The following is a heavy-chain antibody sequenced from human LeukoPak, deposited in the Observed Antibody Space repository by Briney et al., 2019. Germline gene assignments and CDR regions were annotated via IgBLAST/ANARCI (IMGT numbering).Heavy chain of an antibody. CDR1: GGFISKYC. CDR3: ARSWELLRIAFDP. D-gene: IGHD1-26*01. V-gene: IGHV4-59*08. CDR2: TFYRGSS. J-gene: IGHJ5*02. Sequence: SETLSLTCSVSGGFISKYCWSWIRLAQGKGLEWIGNTFYRGSSNYNPSLRSRVTISVDTSKNQFSLKLSSVTAADTAVYYCARSWELLRIAFDPWGQGTLVTVSS.